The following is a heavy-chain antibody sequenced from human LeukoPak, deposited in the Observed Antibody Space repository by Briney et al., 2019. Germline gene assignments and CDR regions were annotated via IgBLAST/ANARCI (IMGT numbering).Heavy chain of an antibody. V-gene: IGHV3-74*01. CDR3: GRINEADSD. CDR1: GFTFSTYW. D-gene: IGHD1-1*01. CDR2: INSDGTAT. J-gene: IGHJ4*02. Sequence: GGSLRLSCAVSGFTFSTYWMHWVRQAPGKGLVWVSRINSDGTATHYADSVQGRFIISRDKAKNTLYLQMNSLRVEATAVYYCGRINEADSDWGQGALVTVSS.